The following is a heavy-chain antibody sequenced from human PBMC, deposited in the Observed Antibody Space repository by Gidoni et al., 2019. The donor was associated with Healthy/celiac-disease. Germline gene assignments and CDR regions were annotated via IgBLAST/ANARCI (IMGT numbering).Heavy chain of an antibody. Sequence: EVQLVESGGGLVQPGGSLRLSCAASGFTFSSYSMNWVRQAPGKGLEWVSYISSSSSTIYYADSVKGRFTISRDNAKNSLYLQMNSLRDEDTAVYYCARDSSSWYQDYYGMDVWGQGTTVTVSS. V-gene: IGHV3-48*02. J-gene: IGHJ6*02. D-gene: IGHD6-13*01. CDR1: GFTFSSYS. CDR2: ISSSSSTI. CDR3: ARDSSSWYQDYYGMDV.